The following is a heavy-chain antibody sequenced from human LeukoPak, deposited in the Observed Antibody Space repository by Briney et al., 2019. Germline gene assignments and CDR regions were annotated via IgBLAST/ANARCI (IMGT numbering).Heavy chain of an antibody. CDR2: INHSGST. J-gene: IGHJ4*02. V-gene: IGHV4-34*01. CDR3: ARSRGENVLLWFGELLASFDY. CDR1: GGSFSGYY. D-gene: IGHD3-10*01. Sequence: SETLSLTCAVYGGSFSGYYWSWIRQPPGKGLEWIGEINHSGSTNYNPSLKSRVTISVDTSKNQFPLKLSSVTAADTAVYYCARSRGENVLLWFGELLASFDYWGQGTLVTVSS.